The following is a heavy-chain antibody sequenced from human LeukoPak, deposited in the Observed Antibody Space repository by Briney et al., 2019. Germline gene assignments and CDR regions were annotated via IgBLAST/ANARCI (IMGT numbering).Heavy chain of an antibody. V-gene: IGHV3-33*01. CDR1: GFTFSSYG. CDR3: ARVIHPVGYYYGMDV. J-gene: IGHJ6*02. CDR2: IWYDGSNK. Sequence: GGSLRLSCAASGFTFSSYGMHWVRQAPGKGLEWVAVIWYDGSNKYYADSVKGRFTISRDNSKNTLYLQMNSLRAEDTAEYYCARVIHPVGYYYGMDVWGQGTTVTVSS. D-gene: IGHD2-21*01.